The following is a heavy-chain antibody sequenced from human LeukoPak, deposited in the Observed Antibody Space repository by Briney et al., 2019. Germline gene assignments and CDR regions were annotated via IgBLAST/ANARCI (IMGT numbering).Heavy chain of an antibody. CDR2: ISSSSSYI. CDR3: ARVVWGWDTAMPTPFDY. J-gene: IGHJ4*02. V-gene: IGHV3-21*01. CDR1: GFTFSSYS. D-gene: IGHD5-18*01. Sequence: GGSLRLSCAASGFTFSSYSMKWVRQAPGKGLEWVSFISSSSSYIYYADSVKGRFTISRDNAKNSLYLQMNSLRAEDTAVYYCARVVWGWDTAMPTPFDYWGQGTLVTVSS.